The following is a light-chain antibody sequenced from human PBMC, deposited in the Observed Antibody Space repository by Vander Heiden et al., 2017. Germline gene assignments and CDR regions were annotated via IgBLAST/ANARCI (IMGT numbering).Light chain of an antibody. V-gene: IGKV3-20*01. CDR1: QSISSNS. J-gene: IGKJ2*01. CDR2: DAS. Sequence: EIVMPQSPGTLSLSPGERATLSCRASQSISSNSLAWYQQQKPGQAPRLLIYDASNRATGIPDRFSGSGSGTDFTLTISRLEPEDFAVYYCQQDGSSPYTFGQGTKMEIK. CDR3: QQDGSSPYT.